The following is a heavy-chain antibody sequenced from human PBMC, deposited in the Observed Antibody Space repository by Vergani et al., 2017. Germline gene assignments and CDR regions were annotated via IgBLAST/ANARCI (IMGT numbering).Heavy chain of an antibody. V-gene: IGHV3-21*01. Sequence: EVQLVESGGGLVQPGGSLRLSCAASGFTFSSYSMNWVRQAPGKGLEWVSSISSTSSYIYYSDSVKGRFTISIDNAKNSLYLQMNSLRAEDTAVYYCARDHAATYYDILSGYYRRSDAFDIWGQGTTVIVSS. CDR3: ARDHAATYYDILSGYYRRSDAFDI. CDR1: GFTFSSYS. D-gene: IGHD3-9*01. J-gene: IGHJ3*02. CDR2: ISSTSSYI.